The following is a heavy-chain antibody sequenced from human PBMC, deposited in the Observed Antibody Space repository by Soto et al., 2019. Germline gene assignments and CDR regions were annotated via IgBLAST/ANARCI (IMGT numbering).Heavy chain of an antibody. V-gene: IGHV1-3*01. CDR3: AGALPTYSGGWYGFFDS. D-gene: IGHD6-19*01. CDR2: INAGNGNT. J-gene: IGHJ4*02. CDR1: GCTFTSYA. Sequence: ASVKVSCKASGCTFTSYAMHWVRQAPGQRLEWMGWINAGNGNTKYSQKFQGRVTITRDTSASTAYMELSSLRSEDTAVYYCAGALPTYSGGWYGFFDSGGQGTLVPVSS.